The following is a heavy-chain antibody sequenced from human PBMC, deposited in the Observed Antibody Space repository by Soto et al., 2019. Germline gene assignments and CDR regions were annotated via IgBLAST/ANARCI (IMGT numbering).Heavy chain of an antibody. V-gene: IGHV3-74*01. J-gene: IGHJ4*02. CDR3: ARGIFGSGTANDY. CDR2: INGDGSGT. CDR1: GFTFSGSC. Sequence: EVQLVESGGGLVQPGGSLRLSCAASGFTFSGSCMHWVRQAPGKGLVWVARINGDGSGTSYADFVKGRFTISRDDAKNTLFLQMNGLRAVYTAVDYCARGIFGSGTANDYWGEGTVVTVTS. D-gene: IGHD3-10*01.